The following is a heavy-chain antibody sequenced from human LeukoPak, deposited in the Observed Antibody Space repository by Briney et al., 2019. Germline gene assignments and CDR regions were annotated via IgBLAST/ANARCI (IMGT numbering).Heavy chain of an antibody. CDR3: ARLLSPTAYTTLYYFDY. D-gene: IGHD3-16*01. Sequence: SETLSLTCTVSGGSISSYYWSWIRQPPGKGLEWIGYIYHRGNTNYNPFLKSRVTISADMSKNQFSLRLDSVTAADTAVYYCARLLSPTAYTTLYYFDYWGQGTLGTVSS. CDR2: IYHRGNT. CDR1: GGSISSYY. J-gene: IGHJ4*02. V-gene: IGHV4-59*12.